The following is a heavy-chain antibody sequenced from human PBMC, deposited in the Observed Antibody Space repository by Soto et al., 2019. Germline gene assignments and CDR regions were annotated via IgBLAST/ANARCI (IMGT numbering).Heavy chain of an antibody. CDR1: GDRFTDYY. CDR2: INPNSGVT. D-gene: IGHD5-12*01. CDR3: ARERGGATATLDYYYFYMDV. Sequence: QVQLVQSGAEVKEPGASVTVSCRASGDRFTDYYMHWVRQAPGQGLEWMGWINPNSGVTKYAQKFQGWVTMTRDTSISTVYMQLSRLRFDATAIYYCARERGGATATLDYYYFYMDVCGTGTTVTVSS. V-gene: IGHV1-2*04. J-gene: IGHJ6*03.